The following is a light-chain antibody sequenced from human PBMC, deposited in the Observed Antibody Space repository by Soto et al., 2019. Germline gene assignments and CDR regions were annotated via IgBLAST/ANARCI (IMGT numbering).Light chain of an antibody. J-gene: IGLJ3*02. CDR3: SSYTISTTVV. Sequence: QSALTQPVSVSGSPGQSITISCTGTSSDVGGYNYVSWYQQHPGKAPKLMLYEVSSRPSGVSDRFSGSKSGNTASLTISGLQIEDEADYYCSSYTISTTVVFGGGTKVTVL. V-gene: IGLV2-14*01. CDR2: EVS. CDR1: SSDVGGYNY.